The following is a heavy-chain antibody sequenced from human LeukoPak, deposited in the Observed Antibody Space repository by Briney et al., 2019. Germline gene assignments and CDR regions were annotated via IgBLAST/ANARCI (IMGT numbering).Heavy chain of an antibody. CDR3: ARDASSGSYYTDYFDY. CDR2: INSDGIST. CDR1: GFTFSWYW. D-gene: IGHD1-26*01. J-gene: IGHJ4*01. V-gene: IGHV3-74*01. Sequence: GGSLRLSCAASGFTFSWYWMHWVRQAPGKGLVWVSRINSDGISTSYADSVKGQFTISRDNAKNTLYLQMNSLRAEDTAVYYCARDASSGSYYTDYFDYWGHGTLVTVSS.